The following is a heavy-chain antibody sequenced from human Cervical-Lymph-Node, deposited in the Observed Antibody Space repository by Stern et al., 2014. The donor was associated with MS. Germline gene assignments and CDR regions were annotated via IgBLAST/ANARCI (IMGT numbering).Heavy chain of an antibody. CDR3: ARAYGNHNLYYYGMDV. J-gene: IGHJ6*02. V-gene: IGHV1-2*06. Sequence: QMQLVQSGAEVRKPGASVKVSCKASGYTFIDYYMHWVRQAPGQGLEWMGRINPNAGGTNYAQEFRGRVTMTTDTSISTAYMELSRLTFDDTAVYFCARAYGNHNLYYYGMDVWGQGTTVTVSS. D-gene: IGHD4-11*01. CDR1: GYTFIDYY. CDR2: INPNAGGT.